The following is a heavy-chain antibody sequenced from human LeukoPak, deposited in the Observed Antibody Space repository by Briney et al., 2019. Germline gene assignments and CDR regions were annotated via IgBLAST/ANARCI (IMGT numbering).Heavy chain of an antibody. V-gene: IGHV3-30*02. J-gene: IGHJ6*02. CDR2: IRYDGSNK. D-gene: IGHD1-26*01. CDR1: GFTFSSYG. CDR3: ARDDTTRKALPHYYYYGMDV. Sequence: PGGSLRLSCAASGFTFSSYGMHWVRQAPGKGLEWVAFIRYDGSNKYYADSVKGRFTISRDNSKNTLYLQMNSLRAEDTAVYYCARDDTTRKALPHYYYYGMDVWGQGTTVTVSS.